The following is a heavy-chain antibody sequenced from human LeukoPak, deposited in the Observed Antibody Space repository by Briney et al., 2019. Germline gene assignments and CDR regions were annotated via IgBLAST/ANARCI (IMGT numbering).Heavy chain of an antibody. CDR1: GFTFSDYY. Sequence: GGSLRLSCAASGFTFSDYYMSWIRQAPGKGLEWVSYISSSGSTIYYADSVKGRFTISRDNSKNTLYLQINSLRAEDTAVYYCAKRETHYFDYWGQGTLVTVSS. CDR3: AKRETHYFDY. J-gene: IGHJ4*02. CDR2: ISSSGSTI. V-gene: IGHV3-11*01. D-gene: IGHD1-26*01.